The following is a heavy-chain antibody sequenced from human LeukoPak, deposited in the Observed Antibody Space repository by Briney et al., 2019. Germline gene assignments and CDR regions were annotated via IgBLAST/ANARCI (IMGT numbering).Heavy chain of an antibody. V-gene: IGHV4-59*12. Sequence: SETLSLTCTVSGGSISSYYWSWIRQPPGKGLEWIGYIYYSGSTNYNPSLKSRVTMSVDTSKNQFSLKLSSVTAADTAVYYCARERKTTVTTVYYYYYYYMGVWGKGTTVTISS. CDR3: ARERKTTVTTVYYYYYYYMGV. D-gene: IGHD4-17*01. J-gene: IGHJ6*03. CDR1: GGSISSYY. CDR2: IYYSGST.